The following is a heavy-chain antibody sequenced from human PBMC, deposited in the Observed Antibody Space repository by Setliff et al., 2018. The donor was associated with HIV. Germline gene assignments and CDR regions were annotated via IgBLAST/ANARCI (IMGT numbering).Heavy chain of an antibody. J-gene: IGHJ4*02. CDR2: IYRSGSTY. V-gene: IGHV4-39*01. CDR1: GGSISSYSYF. Sequence: PSETLSLTCTVSGGSISSYSYFWGWVRQPPGKGLEWIGNIYRSGSTYYYNPSLKSRVTMSVDTSKNQFSMKLSSVTAADTAVYYCARPEQANDWGYYFDSWGQGTLVTV. D-gene: IGHD7-27*01. CDR3: ARPEQANDWGYYFDS.